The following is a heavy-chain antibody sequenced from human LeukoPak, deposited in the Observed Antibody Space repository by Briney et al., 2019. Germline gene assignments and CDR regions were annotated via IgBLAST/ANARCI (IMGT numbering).Heavy chain of an antibody. CDR2: INHSGST. CDR3: ARGLARLRWNWFEP. V-gene: IGHV4-34*01. CDR1: AGSFSCYY. D-gene: IGHD4-23*01. Sequence: SETLSLTFAVYAGSFSCYYCTWFRQPPGKGLEWIGEINHSGSTNYNPSLKSRVTISVDTSKNQFSLKLSSVTAADTAVYYCARGLARLRWNWFEPWGQGTLVTVSS. J-gene: IGHJ5*02.